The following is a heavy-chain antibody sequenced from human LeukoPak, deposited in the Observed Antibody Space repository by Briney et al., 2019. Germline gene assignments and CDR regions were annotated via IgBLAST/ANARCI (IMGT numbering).Heavy chain of an antibody. D-gene: IGHD2-2*01. CDR3: TIGYCSSNRCLHFDY. CDR1: VFTFSNSC. V-gene: IGHV3-15*01. Sequence: PGGSLTLSCPASVFTFSNSCVSGVRQAPGKGREGVGRIKSKADGGTTDYAETVKGRFTISRDDSKNTMYMQMNRRKTEDTAVYYCTIGYCSSNRCLHFDYWGQGTLVTVSS. CDR2: IKSKADGGTT. J-gene: IGHJ4*02.